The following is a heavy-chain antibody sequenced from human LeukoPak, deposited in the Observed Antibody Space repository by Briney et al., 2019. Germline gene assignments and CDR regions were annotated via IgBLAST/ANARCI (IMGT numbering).Heavy chain of an antibody. V-gene: IGHV3-21*01. Sequence: PGGSLRLSCVVSGFTFRSYAMDWVRQAPGKGLEWVSAISGSSDSTYYADSVKGRFTISRDNAKNSLYLQMNSLRAEDTAVYYCARAQGATRDSWGQGTLVTVSS. CDR2: ISGSSDST. D-gene: IGHD1-26*01. CDR3: ARAQGATRDS. CDR1: GFTFRSYA. J-gene: IGHJ4*02.